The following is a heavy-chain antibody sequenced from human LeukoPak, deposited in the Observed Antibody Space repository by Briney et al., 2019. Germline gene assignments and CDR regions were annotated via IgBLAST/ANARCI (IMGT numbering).Heavy chain of an antibody. CDR2: ISYDGSNK. D-gene: IGHD2-21*01. Sequence: GGSLRLSCAASGFTFSSYTMDWVRQAPGKGLEWVAVISYDGSNKYYADSVTGRFTISRENSKNTLYLQMISLRTEDTAVYYCARDVVPYYYYYMDVWGKGTTVTVSS. J-gene: IGHJ6*03. CDR3: ARDVVPYYYYYMDV. V-gene: IGHV3-30*04. CDR1: GFTFSSYT.